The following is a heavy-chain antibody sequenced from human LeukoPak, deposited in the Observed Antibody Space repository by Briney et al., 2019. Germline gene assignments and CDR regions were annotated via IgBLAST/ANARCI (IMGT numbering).Heavy chain of an antibody. CDR3: AKEAGYSGYDYPDY. CDR2: ISGSGYST. D-gene: IGHD5-12*01. J-gene: IGHJ4*02. V-gene: IGHV3-23*01. CDR1: GFTFSSYA. Sequence: GGSLRLSCAASGFTFSSYAMSWVRQAPGQGLEWVSAISGSGYSTYYADSVKGRFTISRDNSENTLYLQMNSLRAEDTAVYYCAKEAGYSGYDYPDYWGQGTLVTVSS.